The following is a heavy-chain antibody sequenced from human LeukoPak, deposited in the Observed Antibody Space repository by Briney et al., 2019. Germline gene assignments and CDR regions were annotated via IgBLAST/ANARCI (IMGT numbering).Heavy chain of an antibody. CDR2: IRYDGSNK. Sequence: PGGSLRLSCAASGFTFSSYGMHWVRQAPGKGLEWVAFIRYDGSNKYYADSVKGRFTISRDNSKNTLYLQMNSLRAEDTAVYYCARDLSLIRKVCGYWGQGTLVTVSS. D-gene: IGHD3-16*01. V-gene: IGHV3-30*02. CDR3: ARDLSLIRKVCGY. CDR1: GFTFSSYG. J-gene: IGHJ4*02.